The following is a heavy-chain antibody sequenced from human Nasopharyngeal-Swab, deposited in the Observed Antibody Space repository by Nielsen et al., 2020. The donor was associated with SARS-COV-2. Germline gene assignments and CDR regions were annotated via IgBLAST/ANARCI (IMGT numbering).Heavy chain of an antibody. CDR3: ARALYCYEPLDAFDI. CDR1: GGSISSGGYY. Sequence: SETLSLTCTVSGGSISSGGYYWSWLRQHPGKGLEWIGYIYYSRSTYYNPSLKSRVPISVATSKNQFSLKLSSVTAADTAVYYCARALYCYEPLDAFDIWGQGTMVTVSS. CDR2: IYYSRST. D-gene: IGHD3-22*01. V-gene: IGHV4-31*03. J-gene: IGHJ3*02.